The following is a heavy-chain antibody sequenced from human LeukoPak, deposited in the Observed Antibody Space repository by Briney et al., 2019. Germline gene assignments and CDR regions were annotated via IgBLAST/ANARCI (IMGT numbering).Heavy chain of an antibody. D-gene: IGHD1-26*01. J-gene: IGHJ4*02. Sequence: PGGSLRLSCAASGFTFSSYWMSWVRQAPGKGLEWVANIKQDGSEKYYVDSVKGRFTISRDNAKNSLYLQMNSLRAEDTAVYYCARDGSGSYYPHAFDIWGQGTLVTVSS. CDR2: IKQDGSEK. CDR3: ARDGSGSYYPHAFDI. V-gene: IGHV3-7*01. CDR1: GFTFSSYW.